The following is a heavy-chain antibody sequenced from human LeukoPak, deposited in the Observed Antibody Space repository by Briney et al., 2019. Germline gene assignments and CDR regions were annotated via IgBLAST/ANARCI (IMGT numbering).Heavy chain of an antibody. Sequence: GGSLRLSCAASGFTFSSYAMSWVRQAPGKGLEWVSAISGSGGSTYYADSVKGRFTISRDNSKNTLYLQMNSLRAEDTAVYYCAKGYYYDSSGYYQGWDYWGQGTLVTVSS. V-gene: IGHV3-23*01. CDR3: AKGYYYDSSGYYQGWDY. CDR1: GFTFSSYA. CDR2: ISGSGGST. J-gene: IGHJ4*02. D-gene: IGHD3-22*01.